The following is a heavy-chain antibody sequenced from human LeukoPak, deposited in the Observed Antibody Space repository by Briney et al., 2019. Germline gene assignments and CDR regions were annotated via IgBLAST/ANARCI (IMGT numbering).Heavy chain of an antibody. V-gene: IGHV3-53*01. CDR2: IYSDGST. CDR1: GFNFDTYA. D-gene: IGHD3-16*01. J-gene: IGHJ1*01. Sequence: GGSLRLSCAASGFNFDTYAMHWVRQAPGKGLEWVSSIYSDGSTFHADSVKGRFTISRDNSKNTVYLQMNSLRDEDTAVYYCAFGPTWTGLFQHWGPGTLVTVSS. CDR3: AFGPTWTGLFQH.